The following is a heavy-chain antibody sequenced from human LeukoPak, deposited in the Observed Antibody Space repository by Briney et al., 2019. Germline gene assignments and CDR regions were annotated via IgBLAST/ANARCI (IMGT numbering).Heavy chain of an antibody. CDR1: GVTFISFD. CDR2: ISSSGSTI. J-gene: IGHJ4*02. V-gene: IGHV3-48*03. D-gene: IGHD1-14*01. Sequence: PGGSLRLSCAASGVTFISFDMNWVRQAPGKGLEWVSYISSSGSTIYYADSVKGRFTISRDNAKSSLYLQMSSLRGEDTAVYYCASSLTHFDYWGQGTLVTVSS. CDR3: ASSLTHFDY.